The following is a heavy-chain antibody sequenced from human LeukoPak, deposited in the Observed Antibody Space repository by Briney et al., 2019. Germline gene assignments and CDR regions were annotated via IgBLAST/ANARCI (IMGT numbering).Heavy chain of an antibody. CDR1: GGSFSGYY. J-gene: IGHJ4*02. Sequence: SETLSLTCAVYGGSFSGYYWSWIRQPPGKGLEWIGEINHSGSTNYNPSLKSRVTISVDTSKNQFSLKLSSVTAADTAVYYCARVGCSSPTGIDYWGQGTLVTVSS. CDR2: INHSGST. CDR3: ARVGCSSPTGIDY. V-gene: IGHV4-34*01. D-gene: IGHD6-13*01.